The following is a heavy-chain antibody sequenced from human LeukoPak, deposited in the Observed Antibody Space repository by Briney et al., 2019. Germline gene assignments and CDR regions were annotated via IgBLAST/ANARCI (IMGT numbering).Heavy chain of an antibody. Sequence: GGSLRLSCAASGFTVRSNYMSWVRQAPGKGLEWVSVISSGGSTYCADSVKGRFTISRYSYKNTLYLQMKSLRAEDTALYYCSRDRMGTKSFDYWGQGTLVTVSS. D-gene: IGHD5-24*01. CDR3: SRDRMGTKSFDY. CDR2: ISSGGST. CDR1: GFTVRSNY. V-gene: IGHV3-66*01. J-gene: IGHJ4*02.